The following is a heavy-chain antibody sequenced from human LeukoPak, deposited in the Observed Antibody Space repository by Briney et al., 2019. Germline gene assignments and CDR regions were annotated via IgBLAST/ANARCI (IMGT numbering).Heavy chain of an antibody. D-gene: IGHD6-13*01. CDR1: GFTFSNYG. CDR3: AKEFTSYSSGWFFQH. V-gene: IGHV3-30*18. CDR2: ISYDGSTT. J-gene: IGHJ1*01. Sequence: AGGSLRLSCAASGFTFSNYGMQWVRQAPGKGLEWLAVISYDGSTTFYADSVKGRFTISRDNSKNTVDLQMSSLRAEDTAVYYCAKEFTSYSSGWFFQHWGQGTLVTVSS.